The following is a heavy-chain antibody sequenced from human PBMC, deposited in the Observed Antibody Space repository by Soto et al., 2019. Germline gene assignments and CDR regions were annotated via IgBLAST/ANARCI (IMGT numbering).Heavy chain of an antibody. CDR1: CDSIITNKW. D-gene: IGHD6-19*01. CDR3: ARDVAVPGESDRFDY. V-gene: IGHV4-4*02. CDR2: VYHNGLT. Sequence: SETLSLTCAFSCDSIITNKWWSWVRQPPGKGLEWIGEVYHNGLTNYNASLKSRVTMSVDTSKNQFSLKLTSVTAADTAIYYCARDVAVPGESDRFDYWGQGTLVTVSS. J-gene: IGHJ4*02.